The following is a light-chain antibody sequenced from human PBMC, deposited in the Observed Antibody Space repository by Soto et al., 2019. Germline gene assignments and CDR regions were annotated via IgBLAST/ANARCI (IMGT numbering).Light chain of an antibody. Sequence: IKMTQSPSTLSASAGDRVTITCRASQSIRSWLAWDRQEPGKAPKLLIYDVSSLESGVPSRFSGSGSGTEFTLTISSLQPDDFATYYCQQYNSYLGTFGPGTKVDIK. CDR1: QSIRSW. CDR3: QQYNSYLGT. V-gene: IGKV1-5*01. CDR2: DVS. J-gene: IGKJ3*01.